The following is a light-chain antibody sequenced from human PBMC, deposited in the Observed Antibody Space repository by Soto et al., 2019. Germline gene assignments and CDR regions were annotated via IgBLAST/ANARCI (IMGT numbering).Light chain of an antibody. J-gene: IGKJ5*01. Sequence: DIQMTQSPSSLSASVGDRVTITCRAGQYIGRYLNWYQQKPGKAPKLLIYAASTLQSGVPSRFSGSGSGTDFTLTISCLQSEDFATYYCQQYYSYPPITFGQGTRLEIK. CDR1: QYIGRY. CDR2: AAS. V-gene: IGKV1-39*01. CDR3: QQYYSYPPIT.